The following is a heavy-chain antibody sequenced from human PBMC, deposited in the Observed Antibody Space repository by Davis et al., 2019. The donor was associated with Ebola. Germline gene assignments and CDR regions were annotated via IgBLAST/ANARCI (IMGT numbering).Heavy chain of an antibody. CDR2: INHSGST. D-gene: IGHD3-3*01. V-gene: IGHV4-61*08. CDR3: ARVDYDFWSGYYTGNWFDP. CDR1: GGSISSGDYY. Sequence: SETLSLTCTVSGGSISSGDYYWSWIRQPPGKGLEWIGEINHSGSTNYNPSLKSRVTISVDTSKNQFSLKLSSVTAADTAVYYCARVDYDFWSGYYTGNWFDPWGQGTTVTVSS. J-gene: IGHJ5*01.